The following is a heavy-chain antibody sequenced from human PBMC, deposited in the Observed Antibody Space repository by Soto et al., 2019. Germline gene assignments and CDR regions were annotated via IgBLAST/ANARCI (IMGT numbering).Heavy chain of an antibody. V-gene: IGHV5-10-1*01. D-gene: IGHD1-26*01. CDR2: IDPSDSYT. CDR3: ARRGIVGATVLLAFDI. CDR1: GYSFTSYW. J-gene: IGHJ3*02. Sequence: PGESLKISCKGSGYSFTSYWISWVRQMPGKGLEWMGRIDPSDSYTNYSPSFQGHVTISADKSISTAYLQWSSLKASDTAMYYCARRGIVGATVLLAFDIWGQGTMVTVSS.